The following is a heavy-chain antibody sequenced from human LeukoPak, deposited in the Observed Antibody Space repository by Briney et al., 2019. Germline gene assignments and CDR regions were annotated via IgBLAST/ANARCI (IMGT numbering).Heavy chain of an antibody. CDR1: VLTFTDWD. V-gene: IGHV3-11*06. D-gene: IGHD1-26*01. J-gene: IGHJ4*02. Sequence: GGSLRLSCAASVLTFTDWDMSWIRQAPGKGLQWLSYISSSSSDTSYADSVRGRFTISRDNAKKSVYLQMNSLRAEDTAIYYCVKSAGRNGGNWGQGTLVTVSS. CDR3: VKSAGRNGGN. CDR2: ISSSSSDT.